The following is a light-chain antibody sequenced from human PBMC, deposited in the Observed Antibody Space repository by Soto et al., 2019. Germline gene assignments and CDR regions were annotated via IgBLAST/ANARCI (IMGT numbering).Light chain of an antibody. Sequence: DIQMTQSPSFLSASVGDRVTITCRASQGISSYLAWYQQKPGKAPKLLIYAASTLQSGVPSRFSGSGSGTEFTLTISSLRPEDFATYYCQQLSAYPYTFGQGTKLEIK. J-gene: IGKJ2*01. CDR3: QQLSAYPYT. CDR2: AAS. CDR1: QGISSY. V-gene: IGKV1-9*01.